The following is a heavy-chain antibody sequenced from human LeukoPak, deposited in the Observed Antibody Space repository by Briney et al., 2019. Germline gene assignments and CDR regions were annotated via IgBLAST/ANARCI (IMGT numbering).Heavy chain of an antibody. D-gene: IGHD3-22*01. CDR2: IRGSGGST. Sequence: PGGSLRLSCAVTGITLSNYGMSSVREAPGKGLEWVAGIRGSGGSTNYADSVKGRFTISRDNSKNTLYLHMSSLRAEDTAVYFCAKRGVVIRVILVGFHKEAYYFDSWGQGALVTASS. CDR1: GITLSNYG. CDR3: AKRGVVIRVILVGFHKEAYYFDS. J-gene: IGHJ4*02. V-gene: IGHV3-23*01.